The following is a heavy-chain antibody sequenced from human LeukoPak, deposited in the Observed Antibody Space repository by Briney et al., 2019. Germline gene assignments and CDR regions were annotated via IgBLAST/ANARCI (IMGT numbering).Heavy chain of an antibody. Sequence: GGSLRLSCATSGFTFSNAWMNWVRQAPGKGLEWVGRIRSNSDGGTIDYAAPVKGRFTLSRDDSKTTLYLQMNSLQTEDTAAYYCATDFYDSTWGQGTLVTVSS. CDR2: IRSNSDGGTI. CDR1: GFTFSNAW. D-gene: IGHD3-22*01. J-gene: IGHJ5*02. V-gene: IGHV3-15*07. CDR3: ATDFYDST.